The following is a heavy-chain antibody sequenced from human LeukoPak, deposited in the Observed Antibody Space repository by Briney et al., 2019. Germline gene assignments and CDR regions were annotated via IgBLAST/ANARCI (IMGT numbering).Heavy chain of an antibody. J-gene: IGHJ3*02. Sequence: TGGSLRLSCAASGFTFSSYSMNWVRQAPGKGLEWVSSISSSSSYIYYADSVKGRFTISRDDAKNSLFLQMNSLGAEDTAVYYCARDLDLSVRAFDIWGQGTMVTVSS. D-gene: IGHD3-3*01. CDR2: ISSSSSYI. CDR1: GFTFSSYS. V-gene: IGHV3-21*01. CDR3: ARDLDLSVRAFDI.